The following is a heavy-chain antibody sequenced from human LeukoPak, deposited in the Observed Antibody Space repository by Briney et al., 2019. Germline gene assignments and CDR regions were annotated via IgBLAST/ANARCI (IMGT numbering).Heavy chain of an antibody. J-gene: IGHJ6*02. Sequence: GRSLRLSCAASGFTFSSYGMHWVCQAPGEGLEWVAVIWYDGSNKYYADSVKGRFTISRDNSKNTLYLQMNSLRAEDTAVYYCARDEQRPGYGMDVWGQGTTVTVSS. CDR2: IWYDGSNK. CDR1: GFTFSSYG. V-gene: IGHV3-33*01. D-gene: IGHD6-25*01. CDR3: ARDEQRPGYGMDV.